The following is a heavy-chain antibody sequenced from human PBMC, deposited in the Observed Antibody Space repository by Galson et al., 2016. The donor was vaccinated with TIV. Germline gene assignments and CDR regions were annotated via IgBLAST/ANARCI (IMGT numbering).Heavy chain of an antibody. J-gene: IGHJ6*02. D-gene: IGHD1-26*01. CDR1: GLSVSINY. Sequence: SLRLSCAASGLSVSINYMTWVRQPPGKGLEWVSLISDRGKAYYSDSVKGRFTISRANSRNTLYLQMNGLRAEDTAVYYCPRDRIVDATYYYYYYGMDVWGQGTAFTVSS. V-gene: IGHV3-66*03. CDR3: PRDRIVDATYYYYYYGMDV. CDR2: ISDRGKA.